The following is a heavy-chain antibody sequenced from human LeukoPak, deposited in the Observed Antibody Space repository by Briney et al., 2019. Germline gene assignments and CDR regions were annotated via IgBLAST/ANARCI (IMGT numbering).Heavy chain of an antibody. Sequence: GGSLRLSYAASGFTFSSYWMSWVRQAPGKGLEWVANIKPDGSEKYCVDSVKGRFTISRDNAKKSLYLQMNSLRAEDTAVYYCARGDFNDYGDYVDAFEIWGQGTMVTVSA. V-gene: IGHV3-7*01. CDR2: IKPDGSEK. CDR1: GFTFSSYW. J-gene: IGHJ3*02. D-gene: IGHD4-17*01. CDR3: ARGDFNDYGDYVDAFEI.